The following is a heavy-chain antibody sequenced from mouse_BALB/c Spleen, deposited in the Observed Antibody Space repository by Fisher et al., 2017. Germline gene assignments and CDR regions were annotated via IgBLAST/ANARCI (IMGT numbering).Heavy chain of an antibody. J-gene: IGHJ4*01. V-gene: IGHV1-4*01. Sequence: KFKGKATLTADKSSSTAYMQLSSLTSEDSAVYYCARRSPYYYGSSYYAMDYWGQGTSVTVSS. CDR3: ARRSPYYYGSSYYAMDY. D-gene: IGHD1-1*01.